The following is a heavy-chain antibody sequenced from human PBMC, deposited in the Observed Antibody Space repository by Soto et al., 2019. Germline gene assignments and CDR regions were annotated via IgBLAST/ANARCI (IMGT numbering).Heavy chain of an antibody. V-gene: IGHV3-11*01. CDR1: GFTFSDSY. Sequence: PGGSLRLSCAASGFTFSDSYMSWVRQAPGKGLEWILYISSSGSTIYYADSVKGRFTISRDNAKNSLYLQMNSMRAEDTAVYYCARIFTAFSYWYFDLWGRGTLVTVSS. CDR3: ARIFTAFSYWYFDL. J-gene: IGHJ2*01. D-gene: IGHD2-21*02. CDR2: ISSSGSTI.